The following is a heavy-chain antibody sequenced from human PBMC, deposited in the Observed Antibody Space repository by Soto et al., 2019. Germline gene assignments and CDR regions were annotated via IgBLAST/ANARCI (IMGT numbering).Heavy chain of an antibody. Sequence: SETLSLTCAVSGGSLNGYYWSYVRQPPGKGLEWIGEINNSGTTNYNPSLKSRVIISLDTSKNQFSLKLSSVTAADTAVYYCARGRGSTSSSDWGQGTLVTVSA. V-gene: IGHV4-34*01. J-gene: IGHJ4*02. CDR1: GGSLNGYY. CDR2: INNSGTT. D-gene: IGHD6-13*01. CDR3: ARGRGSTSSSD.